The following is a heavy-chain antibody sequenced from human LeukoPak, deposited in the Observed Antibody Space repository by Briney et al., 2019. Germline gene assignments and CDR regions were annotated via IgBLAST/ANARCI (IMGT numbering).Heavy chain of an antibody. Sequence: GGSLRLSCAASGLTVSSNYMSWVRQAPGKGLEWVSVIYSGGSTYYADSVKGRFTISRDNSKNTLYLQMNSLRAEDTAVYYCAGTGSGNYAINSYYGMDVWGQGTTVTVSS. D-gene: IGHD3-10*01. CDR3: AGTGSGNYAINSYYGMDV. CDR2: IYSGGST. CDR1: GLTVSSNY. V-gene: IGHV3-53*01. J-gene: IGHJ6*02.